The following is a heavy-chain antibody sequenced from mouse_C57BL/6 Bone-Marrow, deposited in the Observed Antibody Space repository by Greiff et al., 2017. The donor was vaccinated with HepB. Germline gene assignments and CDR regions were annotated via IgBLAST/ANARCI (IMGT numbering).Heavy chain of an antibody. J-gene: IGHJ3*01. V-gene: IGHV1-81*01. Sequence: VKLMESGAELARPGASVKLSCKASGYTFTSYGISWVKQRTGQGLEWIGEIYPRSGNTYYNEKFKGKATLTADKSSRTAYMELRSLTSEDSAVYFCARPPRQLRLWFAYWGQGTLVTVSA. D-gene: IGHD3-2*02. CDR1: GYTFTSYG. CDR2: IYPRSGNT. CDR3: ARPPRQLRLWFAY.